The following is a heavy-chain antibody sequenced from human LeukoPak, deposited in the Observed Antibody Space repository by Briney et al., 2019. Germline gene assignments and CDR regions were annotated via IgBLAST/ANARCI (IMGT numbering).Heavy chain of an antibody. J-gene: IGHJ4*02. Sequence: SETLSLTCSVSGGSVTSGSYYWSWIRQPPGKGLEWIGYIYYSGSTTYNPSLKSRVTISVDTSKNQFSLKLTSVTAADTAMYYCARVTYLRGAGDYFDYWGQGTLVTVSS. V-gene: IGHV4-61*01. CDR2: IYYSGST. CDR3: ARVTYLRGAGDYFDY. D-gene: IGHD5/OR15-5a*01. CDR1: GGSVTSGSYY.